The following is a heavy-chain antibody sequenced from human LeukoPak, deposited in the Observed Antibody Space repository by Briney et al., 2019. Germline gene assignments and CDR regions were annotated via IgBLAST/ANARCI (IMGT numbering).Heavy chain of an antibody. Sequence: GGSLTLSCAASGFTFSSYWMHWVRHAPGKGLEWVSSISSSSSYIYYADSVKGRFTISRDNAKNSLYLQMNSLRAEDTAVYYCATLTHTTYYYDSSGYYIDYWGQGTLVTVSS. J-gene: IGHJ4*02. D-gene: IGHD3-22*01. CDR1: GFTFSSYW. CDR3: ATLTHTTYYYDSSGYYIDY. V-gene: IGHV3-21*01. CDR2: ISSSSSYI.